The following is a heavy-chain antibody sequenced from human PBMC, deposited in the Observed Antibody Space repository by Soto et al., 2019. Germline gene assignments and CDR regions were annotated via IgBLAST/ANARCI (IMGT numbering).Heavy chain of an antibody. D-gene: IGHD4-17*01. Sequence: QMQLVQSGPEVKKPGTSVKVSCQASGFTLTSSAVQWVRQARGQRLEWIGWIVVDSGVTNYAQKFQNRVTMTRDMSTSTGYMELSSLRSDDTAVYFCAADSQGVGYGTLYNYYYGMDVWGQGTTVTVSS. V-gene: IGHV1-58*01. CDR1: GFTLTSSA. CDR3: AADSQGVGYGTLYNYYYGMDV. CDR2: IVVDSGVT. J-gene: IGHJ6*02.